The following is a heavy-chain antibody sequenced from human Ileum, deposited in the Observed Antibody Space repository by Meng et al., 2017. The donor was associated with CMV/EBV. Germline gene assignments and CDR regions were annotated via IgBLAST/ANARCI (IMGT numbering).Heavy chain of an antibody. D-gene: IGHD6-19*01. CDR2: IYYTGNT. Sequence: VTGGSISDGGHYWNWVRQLPGKGLEWIGYIYYTGNTHYNPSLKSRVTMSADTAKNQLSLILTSVTAADTAVYYCARVDPSGWGLQYWGQGALVTVSS. CDR1: GGSISDGGHY. CDR3: ARVDPSGWGLQY. J-gene: IGHJ4*02. V-gene: IGHV4-31*02.